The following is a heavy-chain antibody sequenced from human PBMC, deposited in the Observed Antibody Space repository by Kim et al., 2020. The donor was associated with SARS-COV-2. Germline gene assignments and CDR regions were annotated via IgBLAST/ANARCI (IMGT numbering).Heavy chain of an antibody. CDR1: GFTFGDYA. Sequence: GGSLRLSCTASGFTFGDYAMSWVRQAPGKGLEWVGFIRSKAYGGTTEYAASVKGRFTISRDDSKSIAYLQMNSLKTEDTAVYYCTRGVSGWYYFDYWGQGTLVTVSS. D-gene: IGHD6-19*01. J-gene: IGHJ4*02. CDR2: IRSKAYGGTT. V-gene: IGHV3-49*04. CDR3: TRGVSGWYYFDY.